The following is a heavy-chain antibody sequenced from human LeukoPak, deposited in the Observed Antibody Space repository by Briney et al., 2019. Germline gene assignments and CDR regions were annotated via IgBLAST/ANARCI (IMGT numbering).Heavy chain of an antibody. CDR2: IYYSGST. Sequence: SETLSLTCTVSGGSLSSYYWSWIRQPPGKGLEWSGYIYYSGSTNYNPSLKSRVTISVDTSKNKCSLKLSSVTAADTAVYYCVGGSNWCDPWGQGTLVTVSS. CDR1: GGSLSSYY. J-gene: IGHJ5*02. CDR3: VGGSNWCDP. V-gene: IGHV4-59*01.